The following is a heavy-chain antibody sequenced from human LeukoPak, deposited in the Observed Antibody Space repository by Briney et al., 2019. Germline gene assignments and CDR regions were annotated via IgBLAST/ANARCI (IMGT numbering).Heavy chain of an antibody. CDR1: GGSFSGYY. CDR3: ARAQATVTRGPFDY. D-gene: IGHD4-17*01. V-gene: IGHV4-34*01. J-gene: IGHJ4*02. CDR2: INHSGST. Sequence: SETLSLTCAVYGGSFSGYYWSWIRQLPGKGLEWIGEINHSGSTNYNPSLKSRVTISVDTSKNQFSLKLSSVTAADTAVYYCARAQATVTRGPFDYWGQGTLVTVSS.